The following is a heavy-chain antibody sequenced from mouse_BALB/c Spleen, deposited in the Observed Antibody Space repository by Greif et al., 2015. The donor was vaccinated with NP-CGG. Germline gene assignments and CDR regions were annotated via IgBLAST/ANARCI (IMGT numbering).Heavy chain of an antibody. V-gene: IGHV5-15*02. CDR1: GFTFSNYG. Sequence: EVMLVESGGGLVQPGGSRKLSCAASGFTFSNYGMAWVRQAPGKGPEWVAFISNLAYSIYYADTVTGRFTISRENAKNTLYPEMSSLRSEDTAMYYCARDYYGSSYWYFDVWGAGTTVTVSS. J-gene: IGHJ1*01. CDR3: ARDYYGSSYWYFDV. CDR2: ISNLAYSI. D-gene: IGHD1-1*01.